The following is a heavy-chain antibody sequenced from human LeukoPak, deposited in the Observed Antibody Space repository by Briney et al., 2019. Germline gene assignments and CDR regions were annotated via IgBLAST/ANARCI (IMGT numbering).Heavy chain of an antibody. D-gene: IGHD1-26*01. Sequence: PGGSLRLSCAASGFTFSSYSMNWVRPAPGKGLEWVSSISSSSSYIYYAGSVKGRFTISRDNAKNSLYLQMNSLRAEDTAVYYCARDRYSGSYSGMDVWGQGTTVTVSS. CDR3: ARDRYSGSYSGMDV. CDR1: GFTFSSYS. CDR2: ISSSSSYI. J-gene: IGHJ6*02. V-gene: IGHV3-21*01.